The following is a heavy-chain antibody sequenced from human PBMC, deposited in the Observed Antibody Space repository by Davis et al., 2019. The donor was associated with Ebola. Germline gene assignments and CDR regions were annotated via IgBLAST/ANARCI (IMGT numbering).Heavy chain of an antibody. CDR1: GFTFSSFA. J-gene: IGHJ4*02. Sequence: GESLKISCAASGFTFSSFAMNWVRQAPGKGLEWVSSISSSSSYIYYADSVKGRFTISRDNAKNSLYLQMNSLRAEDTAVYYCVRRSRAYITVIVVADYWGQGTLVTVSS. V-gene: IGHV3-21*04. CDR2: ISSSSSYI. D-gene: IGHD3-22*01. CDR3: VRRSRAYITVIVVADY.